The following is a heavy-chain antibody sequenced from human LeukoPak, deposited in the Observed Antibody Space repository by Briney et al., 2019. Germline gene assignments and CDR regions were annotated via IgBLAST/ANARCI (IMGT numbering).Heavy chain of an antibody. Sequence: SETLSLTCTVSGGSISSNAYYWAWIRQPPGKGLEWIGSIYSSVSTYYNPSLKSRVTISVDTSKNQFSLRLSSVTAADTALYYCAYSGSYGHLGYWGQGIPVTVSS. CDR2: IYSSVST. CDR3: AYSGSYGHLGY. V-gene: IGHV4-39*01. CDR1: GGSISSNAYY. J-gene: IGHJ4*02. D-gene: IGHD1-26*01.